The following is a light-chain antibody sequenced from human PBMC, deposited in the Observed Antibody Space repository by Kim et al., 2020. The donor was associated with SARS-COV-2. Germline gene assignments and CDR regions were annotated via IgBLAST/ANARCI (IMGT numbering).Light chain of an antibody. CDR1: SSDVGGSDS. CDR3: YSYAGSNNYV. Sequence: QSALTQHPSASGSPGQSVTISCTGTSSDVGGSDSVSWYQQHPGKAPKLMIHGVSKRPSGVPDRFSGSKSGNTASLTVSGLQAEDEADYYCYSYAGSNNYVFGTGTKVTVL. V-gene: IGLV2-8*01. CDR2: GVS. J-gene: IGLJ1*01.